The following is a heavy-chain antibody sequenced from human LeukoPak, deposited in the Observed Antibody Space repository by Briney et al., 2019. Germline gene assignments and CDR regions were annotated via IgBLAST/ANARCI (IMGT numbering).Heavy chain of an antibody. CDR2: IIPILGIA. V-gene: IGHV1-69*10. CDR1: GGTFSRYG. D-gene: IGHD5-12*01. J-gene: IGHJ4*02. CDR3: ARDRRGDSGFDYTYFDY. Sequence: VKVSCKASGGTFSRYGISWVRHAPGQRLEWMGGIIPILGIANYAQKFQGRVTITADKSTTTAYMQLSSRRSDDTAVYYCARDRRGDSGFDYTYFDYWGQGTLVTVSS.